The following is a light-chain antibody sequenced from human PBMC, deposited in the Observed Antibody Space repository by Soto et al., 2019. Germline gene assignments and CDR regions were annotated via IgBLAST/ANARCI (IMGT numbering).Light chain of an antibody. CDR2: EVT. CDR3: CSYAGSSPDV. V-gene: IGLV2-23*02. J-gene: IGLJ1*01. Sequence: QSVLTQPASVSGSPGQSITISCTGTSSDVGSYNLVSWYQQHPGEAPKLMIHEVTKRPSGVSDRFSGSKSGNTASLTISGLQAEDEADYYCCSYAGSSPDVFGTGTKLTVL. CDR1: SSDVGSYNL.